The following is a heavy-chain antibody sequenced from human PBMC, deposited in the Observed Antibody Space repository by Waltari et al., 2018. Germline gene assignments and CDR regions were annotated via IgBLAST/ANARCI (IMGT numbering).Heavy chain of an antibody. CDR1: GGSFSGYY. D-gene: IGHD2-8*02. CDR2: INHSGNT. J-gene: IGHJ6*02. V-gene: IGHV4-34*02. Sequence: QVQLQQWGAGLLQPSETLSLTCAVYGGSFSGYYWGWIRQPPGKGLEWIGGINHSGNTNNNPSLRSRVTMLVDTSKSQCSLKLNSVTAADTAVYYCVRLEDCTGPGGNCYSGDSFAMDVWGQGTTVTVSS. CDR3: VRLEDCTGPGGNCYSGDSFAMDV.